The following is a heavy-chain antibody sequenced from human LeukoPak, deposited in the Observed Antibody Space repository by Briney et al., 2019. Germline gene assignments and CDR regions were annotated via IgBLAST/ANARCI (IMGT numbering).Heavy chain of an antibody. CDR3: ARFPGGAEYRHYYYMDV. CDR2: IYYSETT. J-gene: IGHJ6*03. D-gene: IGHD1-14*01. CDR1: GGSISRYH. V-gene: IGHV4-59*01. Sequence: SETLSLTCTVFGGSISRYHWSWIRQPPGKGLECIGYIYYSETTNYNPSFKSRVTVSVDTSKNQFSLKLSSVTAADTAVYYCARFPGGAEYRHYYYMDVWGKGTTVTVSS.